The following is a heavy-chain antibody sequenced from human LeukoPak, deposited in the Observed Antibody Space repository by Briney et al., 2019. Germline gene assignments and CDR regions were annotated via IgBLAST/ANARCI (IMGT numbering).Heavy chain of an antibody. CDR3: ARDIGSSWYYFDY. CDR1: GFTFSSYG. D-gene: IGHD6-13*01. CDR2: IWYDGSNK. V-gene: IGHV3-33*01. J-gene: IGHJ4*02. Sequence: GSLRLSCAASGFTFSSYGMHWVRQAPGKGLEWVAVIWYDGSNKYYADSVKGRFTISRGNSKNTLYLQMNSLRAEDTAVYYCARDIGSSWYYFDYWGQGTLVTVSS.